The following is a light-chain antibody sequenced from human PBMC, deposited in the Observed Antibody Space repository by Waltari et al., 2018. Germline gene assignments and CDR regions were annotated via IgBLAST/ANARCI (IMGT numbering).Light chain of an antibody. CDR3: QQYGSSPLT. CDR2: CAF. J-gene: IGKJ5*01. Sequence: EIVLTQSPGTLFLSPGESATLSCRASQSVSNNQLAWYQQSPGQAPRLVIYCAFARATAIPDRFSGTGSGTDFTLTISRLEPEDFAMYYCQQYGSSPLTFGQGTRLEIK. CDR1: QSVSNNQ. V-gene: IGKV3-20*01.